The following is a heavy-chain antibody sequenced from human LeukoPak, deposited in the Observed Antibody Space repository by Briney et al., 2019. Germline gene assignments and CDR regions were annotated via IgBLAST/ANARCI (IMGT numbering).Heavy chain of an antibody. CDR2: ISGSGGST. CDR3: AKLRPRGYSYGYNGNFFDY. J-gene: IGHJ4*02. V-gene: IGHV3-23*01. Sequence: GGSLRHSCAASGFTFSSYAISWVRQAPGKGLEWVSAISGSGGSTYYADSVKGRFTISRDNSKNTLYLQMNSLRAEDTAVYYCAKLRPRGYSYGYNGNFFDYWGQGTLVTVSS. D-gene: IGHD5-18*01. CDR1: GFTFSSYA.